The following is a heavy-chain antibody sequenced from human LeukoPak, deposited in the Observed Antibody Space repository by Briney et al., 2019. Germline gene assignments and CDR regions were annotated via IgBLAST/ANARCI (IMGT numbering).Heavy chain of an antibody. CDR1: GYSFTSYW. J-gene: IGHJ4*02. V-gene: IGHV5-51*01. CDR2: IYPGDSDT. Sequence: GESLKISCKGSGYSFTSYWIGWVLRMPGEGLEWTGIIYPGDSDTRYSPSFQGQVTISADKSISTAYLQWSSLKASDTAMYYCARVGQVDIVATNHLWIGYFDYWGQGTLVTVSS. D-gene: IGHD5-12*01. CDR3: ARVGQVDIVATNHLWIGYFDY.